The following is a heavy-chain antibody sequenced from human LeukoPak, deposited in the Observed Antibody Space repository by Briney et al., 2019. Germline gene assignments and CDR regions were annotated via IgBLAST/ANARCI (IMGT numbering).Heavy chain of an antibody. Sequence: SSVKVSCKASGGTFSSYAISWVRQAPGQGLEWMRRIIPIFGTANYAQKFQGRVTITTDESTSTAYMELSSLRSEDTAVYYCVSGYPPAISPRYFDYWGQGTLVTVSS. D-gene: IGHD2-2*01. V-gene: IGHV1-69*05. J-gene: IGHJ4*02. CDR1: GGTFSSYA. CDR2: IIPIFGTA. CDR3: VSGYPPAISPRYFDY.